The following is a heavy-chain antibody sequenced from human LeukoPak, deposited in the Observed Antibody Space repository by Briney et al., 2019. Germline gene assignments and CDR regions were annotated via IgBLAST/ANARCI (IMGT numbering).Heavy chain of an antibody. J-gene: IGHJ4*02. D-gene: IGHD3-22*01. CDR3: AREGAMYDSSGYNVGDYFDY. CDR2: IYYSGST. CDR1: GGSFSGYY. V-gene: IGHV4-59*01. Sequence: PSETLSLTCAVYGGSFSGYYWSWIRQPPGKGLEWIGYIYYSGSTNYNPSLKSRVTISVDTSKNQFSLKLRSVTAADTAVYYCAREGAMYDSSGYNVGDYFDYWGQGTLVTVSS.